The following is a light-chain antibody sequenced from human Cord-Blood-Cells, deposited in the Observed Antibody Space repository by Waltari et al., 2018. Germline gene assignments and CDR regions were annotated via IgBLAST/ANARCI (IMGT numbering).Light chain of an antibody. J-gene: IGKJ1*01. CDR3: QQYNSYWT. CDR2: KAS. CDR1: QSISSW. V-gene: IGKV1-5*03. Sequence: DIQMTQSPSTLSASVGDRVTISCRASQSISSWLAWYQQKPGKASKIRIYKASSLESGVPSRFSGSGSGTEFTLTISSMQPDYFATYYCQQYNSYWTFGQGTKVEIK.